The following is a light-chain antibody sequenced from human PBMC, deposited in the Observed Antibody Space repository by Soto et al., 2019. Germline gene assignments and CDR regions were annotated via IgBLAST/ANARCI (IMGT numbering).Light chain of an antibody. CDR1: TGAVTSGHY. Sequence: QAVVTQEPSLTVSPGGTVTLTCGSSTGAVTSGHYPYWFQQKPGQAPRTLIYDTSYKHSWTPARFSGSLLGGKAALTLSGAQPEDEAEYYCLLSYSGSWVFAEGPSSPS. V-gene: IGLV7-46*01. CDR3: LLSYSGSWV. J-gene: IGLJ3*02. CDR2: DTS.